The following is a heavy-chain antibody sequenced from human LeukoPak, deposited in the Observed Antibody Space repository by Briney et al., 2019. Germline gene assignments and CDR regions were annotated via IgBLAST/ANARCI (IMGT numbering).Heavy chain of an antibody. Sequence: ASVKVSCKTSGYTFTDYYMHWVRQAPGQGLEWMGWISPRSGDTSYAQKFQGRVTMTRDTSINTVDMDLSGLTSDDTAVFYCARVGGPGYSSGWYGYWGQGTLVTVSS. CDR1: GYTFTDYY. CDR3: ARVGGPGYSSGWYGY. V-gene: IGHV1-2*02. CDR2: ISPRSGDT. D-gene: IGHD6-19*01. J-gene: IGHJ4*02.